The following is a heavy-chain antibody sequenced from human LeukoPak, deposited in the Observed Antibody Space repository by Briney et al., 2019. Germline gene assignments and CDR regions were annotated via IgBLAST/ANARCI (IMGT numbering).Heavy chain of an antibody. J-gene: IGHJ4*02. CDR2: ISGSGGST. CDR3: AKGTGYSSGWPQTFDY. D-gene: IGHD6-19*01. Sequence: GGSLRLSCAASGFTVSSNYMSWVRQAPGKGLEWVSAISGSGGSTYYADSVKGRFTISRDNSKNTLYLQMNSLRAEDTAVYYCAKGTGYSSGWPQTFDYWGQGTLVTVSS. V-gene: IGHV3-23*01. CDR1: GFTVSSNY.